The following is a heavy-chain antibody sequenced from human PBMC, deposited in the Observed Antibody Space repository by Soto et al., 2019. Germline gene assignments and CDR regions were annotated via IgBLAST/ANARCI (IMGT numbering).Heavy chain of an antibody. CDR2: ISYSGST. J-gene: IGHJ3*02. D-gene: IGHD2-15*01. CDR1: GGSISSYY. CDR3: ARVRGYCSGGSCYSDAFDI. V-gene: IGHV4-59*01. Sequence: SETLSLTCTVSGGSISSYYWSWIRQPPGKGLEWIGYISYSGSTNYNPSLKSRVTISVDTSKNQFSLKLSSVTAADTAVYYCARVRGYCSGGSCYSDAFDIWGQGTMVTVSS.